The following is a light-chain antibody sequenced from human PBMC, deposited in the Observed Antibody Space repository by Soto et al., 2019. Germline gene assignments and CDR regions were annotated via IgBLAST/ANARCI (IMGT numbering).Light chain of an antibody. Sequence: DIQMTQSPSSLSASVGDRVIITCRASQSISNSLAWYQQKPGEVPKRLIFGATALQSGVPSRFSGSGSGTEFTLTISSLQPEDVATYYCQKYDSAPETFGPGTKVEIK. J-gene: IGKJ3*01. CDR2: GAT. V-gene: IGKV1-27*01. CDR1: QSISNS. CDR3: QKYDSAPET.